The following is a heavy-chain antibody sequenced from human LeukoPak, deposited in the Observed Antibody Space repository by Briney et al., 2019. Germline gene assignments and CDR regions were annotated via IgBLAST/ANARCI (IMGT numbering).Heavy chain of an antibody. J-gene: IGHJ5*02. Sequence: SETLSLTCTVSGGSINSYYWSWIRQPPGKGLEWIGYIYYSGSTNYNPSLKSRVTISVDTSKSQFSLKLSSVTAADTAVYYCARQWELRGWFDPWGQGTLVTVSS. CDR2: IYYSGST. CDR1: GGSINSYY. D-gene: IGHD1-26*01. CDR3: ARQWELRGWFDP. V-gene: IGHV4-59*08.